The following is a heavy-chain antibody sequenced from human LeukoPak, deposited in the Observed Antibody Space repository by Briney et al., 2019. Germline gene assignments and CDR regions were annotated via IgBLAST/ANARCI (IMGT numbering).Heavy chain of an antibody. J-gene: IGHJ4*02. D-gene: IGHD3-10*01. CDR1: GGSIRSFY. CDR2: IYNTGST. Sequence: PSDTLSLTCTVPGGSIRSFYCSWIRQPPGEGLGWVGYIYNTGSTEHAPSLMSRVTISVDTSKKQFSLRLSALSAADTAVYYCARSYHYGSGSYSYYFDYWGQGTLVTVSS. V-gene: IGHV4-59*08. CDR3: ARSYHYGSGSYSYYFDY.